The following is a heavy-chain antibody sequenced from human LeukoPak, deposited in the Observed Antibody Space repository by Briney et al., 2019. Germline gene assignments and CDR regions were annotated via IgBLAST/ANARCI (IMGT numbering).Heavy chain of an antibody. CDR1: GFTFNDYA. D-gene: IGHD6-13*01. J-gene: IGHJ6*02. V-gene: IGHV3-9*01. CDR3: AKDIAAAGRYYYGMDV. CDR2: ISWNSGSI. Sequence: GGSLRLSCAASGFTFNDYAMAWVRQAPGKGLEWVSGISWNSGSIGYADSVKGRFTISRDNAKNSLYLQMNSLRAEDTALYYCAKDIAAAGRYYYGMDVWGQGTTVTVSS.